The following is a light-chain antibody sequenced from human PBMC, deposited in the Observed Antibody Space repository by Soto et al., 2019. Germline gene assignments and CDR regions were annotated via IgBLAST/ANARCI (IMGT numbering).Light chain of an antibody. CDR2: DNN. V-gene: IGLV1-51*01. CDR1: SSNIGNNY. CDR3: GTWDSSLSAV. J-gene: IGLJ2*01. Sequence: QAVVTQPPSVSVAPGQKVTISCSGSSSNIGNNYVSWYQQLPGTAPKLLIYDNNKRPSGIPDRFSGSKSGTSATLGITGLQTGDEADYYCGTWDSSLSAVFGGGTKLTVL.